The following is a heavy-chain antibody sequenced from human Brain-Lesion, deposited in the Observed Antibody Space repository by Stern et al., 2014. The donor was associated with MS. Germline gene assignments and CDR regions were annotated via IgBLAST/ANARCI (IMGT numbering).Heavy chain of an antibody. Sequence: VQLVQSGGGFVQPGGSLRLSCAASGFTFSNYSMHWVRQAPGKGLVWVSRVNNDGRRTSYADSVKGRFTKSRDNAKNTLYLQMNSLRVEDTAIYYCARGERWFDSWGQGTLVTVSS. V-gene: IGHV3-74*02. D-gene: IGHD3-10*01. CDR1: GFTFSNYS. J-gene: IGHJ5*01. CDR2: VNNDGRRT. CDR3: ARGERWFDS.